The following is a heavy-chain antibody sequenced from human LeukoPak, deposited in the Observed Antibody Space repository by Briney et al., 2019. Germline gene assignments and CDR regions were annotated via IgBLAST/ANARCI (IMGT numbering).Heavy chain of an antibody. CDR3: ATEAPGSYRFDN. D-gene: IGHD3-10*01. CDR2: VYTDGGTI. J-gene: IGHJ4*02. Sequence: GASVKVSCKASGHIFTNYHLHWVRLAPGRGLEWMGAVYTDGGTITNTRSFQDRVTMTRDVSTRTVYMELSGLNSEDTAVYYCATEAPGSYRFDNWGQEILVTVSS. CDR1: GHIFTNYH. V-gene: IGHV1-46*01.